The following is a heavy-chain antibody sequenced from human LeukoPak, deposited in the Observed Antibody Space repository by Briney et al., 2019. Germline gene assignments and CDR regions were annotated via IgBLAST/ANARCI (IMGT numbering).Heavy chain of an antibody. D-gene: IGHD5-24*01. Sequence: SETLSLTCTVSGGSLSSYYWSWIRQPAGKGLEWIGRIYTSGSTNYNPSLKSRVTMSVDTSKNQFSLKLSSVTAADTAVYYCARWARGDGYNFAFDIWGQGTMVTVSS. V-gene: IGHV4-4*07. CDR3: ARWARGDGYNFAFDI. CDR1: GGSLSSYY. CDR2: IYTSGST. J-gene: IGHJ3*02.